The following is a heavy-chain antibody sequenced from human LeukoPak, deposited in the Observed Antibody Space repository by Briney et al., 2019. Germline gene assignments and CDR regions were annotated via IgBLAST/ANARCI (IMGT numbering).Heavy chain of an antibody. CDR1: GFTFSDHY. CDR3: ARDIRPGYYDSSGTPMAFDI. D-gene: IGHD3-22*01. V-gene: IGHV3-72*01. J-gene: IGHJ3*02. CDR2: IRNKANSYTT. Sequence: GSLRLSCAASGFTFSDHYMDWVRQAPGQGLEWVGRIRNKANSYTTEYAASVKGRFTISRDDSQNSLCLQMNSLKTEDTAVYYCARDIRPGYYDSSGTPMAFDIWGQGPVATVSS.